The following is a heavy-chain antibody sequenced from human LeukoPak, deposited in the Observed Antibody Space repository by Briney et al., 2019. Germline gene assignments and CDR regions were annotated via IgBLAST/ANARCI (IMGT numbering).Heavy chain of an antibody. J-gene: IGHJ3*02. Sequence: SETLSLTCIVSGGSISSSTYYWGRIRQPPGKGLEWVGSMSYSGSTYDNPSLKSRVTISVDTSKNQFSLKLSSVTAADTAVYYCAIVWSGAFDIWGQGTMVTVSS. CDR1: GGSISSSTYY. CDR3: AIVWSGAFDI. D-gene: IGHD3-9*01. CDR2: MSYSGST. V-gene: IGHV4-39*01.